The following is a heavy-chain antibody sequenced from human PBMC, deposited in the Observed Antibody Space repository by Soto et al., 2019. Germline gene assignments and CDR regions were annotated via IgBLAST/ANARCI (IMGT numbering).Heavy chain of an antibody. CDR1: GGTFSSYA. D-gene: IGHD3-16*01. CDR2: IIPLLNTP. J-gene: IGHJ6*02. V-gene: IGHV1-69*10. Sequence: SVKVSCKASGGTFSSYAVSWVRQAPGQGLEWMGVIIPLLNTPKYVQKFQGRVTMTRNTSISTAYMELSSLRSEDTAVYYCARGSYLGGYYYYYGMDVWGQGTTVTVSS. CDR3: ARGSYLGGYYYYYGMDV.